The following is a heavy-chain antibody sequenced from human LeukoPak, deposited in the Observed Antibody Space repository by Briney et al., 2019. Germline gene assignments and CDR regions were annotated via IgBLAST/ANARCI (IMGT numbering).Heavy chain of an antibody. Sequence: SGGSLRLSCAASGFTFSSYGMHWVRQAPGKGLEWVADIKHDGSEEHYVASVKGRFTISRDNAKLYLQMNSLRAEDTAVYYCAGGQGWHFDLWGLGTLITVSS. D-gene: IGHD2-15*01. CDR2: IKHDGSEE. CDR3: AGGQGWHFDL. J-gene: IGHJ2*01. CDR1: GFTFSSYG. V-gene: IGHV3-7*01.